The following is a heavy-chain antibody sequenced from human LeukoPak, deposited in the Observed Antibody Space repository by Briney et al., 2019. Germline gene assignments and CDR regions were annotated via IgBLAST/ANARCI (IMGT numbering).Heavy chain of an antibody. V-gene: IGHV1-18*04. D-gene: IGHD1-1*01. CDR3: AILDLEKGFDY. Sequence: ASVKVSCKASGYTFTGYYMHWVRQAPGQGLEWMGWISPYNGNTDYAQKFQGRVTMSTDTSTSTAYMELRSLRSDDTAMYYCAILDLEKGFDYWGQGTLVTVSS. CDR1: GYTFTGYY. CDR2: ISPYNGNT. J-gene: IGHJ4*02.